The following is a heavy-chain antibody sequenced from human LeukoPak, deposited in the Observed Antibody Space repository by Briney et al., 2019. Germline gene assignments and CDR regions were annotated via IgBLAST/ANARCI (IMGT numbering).Heavy chain of an antibody. CDR2: IYYSGST. CDR3: ARAVYCGGDCYSGAFDI. Sequence: SETLSLTCTVSGGSISSYYWSWLRQPPGKGLEWIGYIYYSGSTNYNPSLKSRVTISVDTSKTQFSLQLSSVAAADTAVYYCARAVYCGGDCYSGAFDIWGQGTMVTVSS. J-gene: IGHJ3*02. D-gene: IGHD2-21*02. CDR1: GGSISSYY. V-gene: IGHV4-59*01.